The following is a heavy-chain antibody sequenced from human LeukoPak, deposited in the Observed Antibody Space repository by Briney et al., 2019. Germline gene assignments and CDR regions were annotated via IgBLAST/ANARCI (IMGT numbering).Heavy chain of an antibody. J-gene: IGHJ4*02. CDR1: GGTFSSYA. D-gene: IGHD3-3*01. CDR2: ISAYNGNT. Sequence: VASVKVSCKASGGTFSSYAISWVRQAPGQGLEWMGWISAYNGNTNYAQKLQGRVTMTTDTSTSTAYMELRSLRSDDTAVYYCARESYYDFWSGYWRNLDYWGQGTLVTVSS. CDR3: ARESYYDFWSGYWRNLDY. V-gene: IGHV1-18*01.